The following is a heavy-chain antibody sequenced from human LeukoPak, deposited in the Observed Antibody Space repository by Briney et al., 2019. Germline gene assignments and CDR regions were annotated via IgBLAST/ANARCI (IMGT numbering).Heavy chain of an antibody. CDR2: INHSGST. V-gene: IGHV4-34*01. CDR3: ARAGLRSYMDV. CDR1: GGSFSGYY. Sequence: EASETLSLTCAVYGGSFSGYYWSWIRQPPGKGLEWIGEINHSGSTNYNPSLKSRVTISVDTSRNQFSLKLSSVTAADTAVYYCARAGLRSYMDVWGKGTTVTVSS. D-gene: IGHD3-3*01. J-gene: IGHJ6*03.